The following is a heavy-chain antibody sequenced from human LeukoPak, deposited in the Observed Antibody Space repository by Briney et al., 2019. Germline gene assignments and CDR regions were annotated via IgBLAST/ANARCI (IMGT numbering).Heavy chain of an antibody. CDR3: ARVGCTGGSCRPYHYYGMDV. D-gene: IGHD2-15*01. J-gene: IGHJ6*02. CDR1: GFTFSTYG. CDR2: IWYDGSNK. Sequence: GGSLRLSCAASGFTFSTYGMNWVRQAPGKGLEWVAVIWYDGSNKYCADSVKGRFTISRDNSKNTLYLQMNSLRVEDTAVYYCARVGCTGGSCRPYHYYGMDVWGQGTTVTVSS. V-gene: IGHV3-33*01.